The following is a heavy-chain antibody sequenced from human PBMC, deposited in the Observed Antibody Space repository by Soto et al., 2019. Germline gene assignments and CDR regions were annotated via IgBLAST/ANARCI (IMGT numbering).Heavy chain of an antibody. J-gene: IGHJ6*02. CDR3: ARMGDDFWNYGTDV. V-gene: IGHV4-4*07. D-gene: IGHD3-3*01. CDR1: GGSISSYY. Sequence: PAETLSLTCTVSGGSISSYYWTWIRQPAGKGLEWIGRIYTSGSTNYNPSLKSRVTMSVDTSKNQFSLKLSSVTAADAAVYYCARMGDDFWNYGTDVWGQGTTVTVSS. CDR2: IYTSGST.